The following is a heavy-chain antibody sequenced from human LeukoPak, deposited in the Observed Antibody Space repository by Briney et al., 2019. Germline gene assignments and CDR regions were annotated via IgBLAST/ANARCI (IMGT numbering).Heavy chain of an antibody. CDR3: ARAPHHDLGESYFAY. J-gene: IGHJ4*02. Sequence: PSETLSLTCAVSGYSISSGYSWGWIRQPPGKGLEWIGNIYHSGSTYYNPSHKSRVTISVDTSKNQFSLKLSSVTAADTAVYYCARAPHHDLGESYFAYWGQGTLVTVSS. CDR1: GYSISSGYS. D-gene: IGHD3-10*01. CDR2: IYHSGST. V-gene: IGHV4-38-2*01.